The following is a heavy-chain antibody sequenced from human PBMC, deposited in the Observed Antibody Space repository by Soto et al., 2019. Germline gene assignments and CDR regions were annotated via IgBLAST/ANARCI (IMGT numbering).Heavy chain of an antibody. Sequence: SETLSLTCAVSGDSISSNNWWTWVRQSPEKGLQWIGEISHSGTTKYSPSLDGRASISMDKSANQFSLELTSVTAADTAIYYCEKDPIGATPIENWGQGVLVTVSS. CDR2: ISHSGTT. CDR1: GDSISSNNW. V-gene: IGHV4-4*02. J-gene: IGHJ4*02. CDR3: EKDPIGATPIEN. D-gene: IGHD2-15*01.